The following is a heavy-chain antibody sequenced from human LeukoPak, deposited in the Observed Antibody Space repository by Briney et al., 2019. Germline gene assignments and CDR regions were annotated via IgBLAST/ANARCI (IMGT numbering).Heavy chain of an antibody. D-gene: IGHD2-2*01. J-gene: IGHJ5*02. CDR3: ARDPGYCSTTNCYGSWFDA. CDR2: INVYNGNT. CDR1: GYTFSDYG. V-gene: IGHV1-18*01. Sequence: GASVKVSCKASGYTFSDYGISWVRQAPGQGLEWMGRINVYNGNTKYAQKVQGRVAMTTDTSTSTAYMELRSLTSDDTAVYYCARDPGYCSTTNCYGSWFDAWGQGTLVTVSS.